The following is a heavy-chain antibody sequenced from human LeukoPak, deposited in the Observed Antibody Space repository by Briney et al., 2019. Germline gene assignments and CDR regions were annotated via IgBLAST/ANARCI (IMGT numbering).Heavy chain of an antibody. CDR3: ASTYYYDSSGSYYYGMDV. D-gene: IGHD3-22*01. V-gene: IGHV4-61*08. J-gene: IGHJ6*02. CDR2: MYYSGST. Sequence: SETLSLTCTVSGGSISSGVYYWSWIRQHPGKGLEWIGYMYYSGSTYYNPSLKSRVTISVDTSKNQFSLKLSSVTAADTAVYYCASTYYYDSSGSYYYGMDVWGQGTTVTVSS. CDR1: GGSISSGVYY.